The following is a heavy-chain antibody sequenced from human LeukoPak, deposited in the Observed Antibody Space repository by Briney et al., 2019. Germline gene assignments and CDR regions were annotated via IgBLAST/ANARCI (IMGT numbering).Heavy chain of an antibody. D-gene: IGHD6-13*01. Sequence: SETLSLTCTVSGGSISSSSYYWGWIRQPPGKGLEWIGSIYYSGSTYYNPSLKSRVTISVDTSKNQFSLKLSSVTAADTAVYYCAREGGSSSWFNWFDPWGQGTLVTVSS. CDR3: AREGGSSSWFNWFDP. CDR2: IYYSGST. J-gene: IGHJ5*02. V-gene: IGHV4-39*07. CDR1: GGSISSSSYY.